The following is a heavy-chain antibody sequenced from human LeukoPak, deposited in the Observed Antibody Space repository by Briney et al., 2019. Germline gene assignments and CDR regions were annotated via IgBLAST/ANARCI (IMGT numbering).Heavy chain of an antibody. CDR2: IYYSGST. CDR1: GGSISSYY. J-gene: IGHJ6*03. CDR3: AREIQGWVAFAIAAAGKGGYYYYYMDV. V-gene: IGHV4-59*01. D-gene: IGHD6-13*01. Sequence: SETLSLTCTVCGGSISSYYWSWIRQPPGKGLEWIGYIYYSGSTNYNPSLKSRVTISVDTSKNQFSLKLSSVTAADTAVYYCAREIQGWVAFAIAAAGKGGYYYYYMDVWGKGTTVTVSS.